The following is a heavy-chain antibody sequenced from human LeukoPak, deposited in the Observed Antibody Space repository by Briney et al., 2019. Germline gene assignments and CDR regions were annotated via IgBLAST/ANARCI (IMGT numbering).Heavy chain of an antibody. CDR1: GFTFSDYY. V-gene: IGHV3-11*04. CDR3: ASTPGTIFRFDP. CDR2: ISSSGSTI. D-gene: IGHD3-9*01. J-gene: IGHJ5*02. Sequence: GGSLRLSCAASGFTFSDYYMSWIRQAPGKGLEWVSYISSSGSTIYYADSVKGRFTTSRDNAKNSLYLQMNSLRAEDTAVYYCASTPGTIFRFDPWGQGTLVTVSS.